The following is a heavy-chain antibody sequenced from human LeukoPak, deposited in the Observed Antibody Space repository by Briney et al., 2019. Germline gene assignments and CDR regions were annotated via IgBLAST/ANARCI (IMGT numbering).Heavy chain of an antibody. Sequence: PGGSLRLSCAASGFTFSTYFMYWVPQAPGKGLEWVADIARDGSHTFYAESVKGRFTISRDNSRNTLYLQMNSLRAEDTAVYFCARERQDTILHSGAFDIWGQGKMVTVSS. CDR3: ARERQDTILHSGAFDI. D-gene: IGHD2-21*01. CDR1: GFTFSTYF. V-gene: IGHV3-30-3*01. J-gene: IGHJ3*02. CDR2: IARDGSHT.